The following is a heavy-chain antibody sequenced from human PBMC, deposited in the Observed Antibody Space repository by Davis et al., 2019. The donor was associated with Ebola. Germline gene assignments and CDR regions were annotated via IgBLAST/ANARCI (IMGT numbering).Heavy chain of an antibody. V-gene: IGHV4-59*01. CDR1: GGSISSYY. D-gene: IGHD1-26*01. CDR2: IYYSGST. J-gene: IGHJ6*02. Sequence: SETLSLTCTVSGGSISSYYWSWIRQPPGKGLEWIGYIYYSGSTNYNPSLKSRVTISVDTSKNQFSLKLGSVTAADTAVYYCARHVGFTGGMDVWGQGTTVTVSS. CDR3: ARHVGFTGGMDV.